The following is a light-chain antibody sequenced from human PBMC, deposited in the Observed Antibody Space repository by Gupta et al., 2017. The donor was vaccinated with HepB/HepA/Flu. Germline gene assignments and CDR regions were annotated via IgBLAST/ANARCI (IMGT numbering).Light chain of an antibody. CDR1: KLGDKY. J-gene: IGLJ2*01. V-gene: IGLV3-1*01. CDR3: QAWDSSTVL. Sequence: SYELTQPPSMSVSPGQTASITCSGDKLGDKYVCWYQQKPGQSPVLVIYQDTKRPSGIPERFSGSNSGNTATLTVSGTQAMDEADYYCQAWDSSTVLFGGGTKLTVL. CDR2: QDT.